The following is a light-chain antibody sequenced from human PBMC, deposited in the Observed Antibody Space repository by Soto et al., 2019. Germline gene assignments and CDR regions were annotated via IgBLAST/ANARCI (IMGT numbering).Light chain of an antibody. V-gene: IGLV2-23*01. CDR1: SSDVGSYNL. Sequence: QSVLTQPASVSGSPGQSITISCTGTSSDVGSYNLVSWYQQHPGKAPKLMIYEGSKRPSGVSNRFSGSKSGKTASLTISGLQAEDEADYYCCSYAGSSTEVFGTGTKLTVL. CDR3: CSYAGSSTEV. CDR2: EGS. J-gene: IGLJ1*01.